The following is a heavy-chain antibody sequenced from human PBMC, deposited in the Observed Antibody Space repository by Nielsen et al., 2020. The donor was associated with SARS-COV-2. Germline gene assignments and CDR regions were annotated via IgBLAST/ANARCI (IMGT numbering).Heavy chain of an antibody. V-gene: IGHV4-59*08. J-gene: IGHJ6*03. D-gene: IGHD6-6*01. Sequence: WIRQPPGKGLEWIGYIYYSGSTNYNPSLKRRVTISVDTTKNQFSLKLSSVTAADTAVYYCARRSAAYRSSGEYYYYYMDVWGKGTTVTVSS. CDR3: ARRSAAYRSSGEYYYYYMDV. CDR2: IYYSGST.